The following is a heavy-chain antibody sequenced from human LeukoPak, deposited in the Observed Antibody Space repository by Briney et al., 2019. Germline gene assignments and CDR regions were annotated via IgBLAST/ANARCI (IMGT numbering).Heavy chain of an antibody. J-gene: IGHJ4*02. Sequence: GGSLRLSCAASGFTVSSNYRSWVRRAPAKVLERDSVIYSGGSTYYADSVKGRFTISRDNSKNTLYLQMSSLRAEDTAVYYCARDRSGYYPYYFDYWGQGTLVTVSS. D-gene: IGHD3-22*01. CDR3: ARDRSGYYPYYFDY. V-gene: IGHV3-66*02. CDR1: GFTVSSNY. CDR2: IYSGGST.